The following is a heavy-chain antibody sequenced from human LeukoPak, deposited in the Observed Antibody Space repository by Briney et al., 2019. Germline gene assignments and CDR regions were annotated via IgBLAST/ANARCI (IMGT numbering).Heavy chain of an antibody. Sequence: SETLSLTCTVSGGSISSYSWSWIRQPPGKGLEWIGYIYYSGNTDSNPSLKSRVTISVDTSKNQFSLKLSSVTAADTAVYYCARTYCSGGSCHFDYWGQGTLVTVSS. D-gene: IGHD2-15*01. CDR3: ARTYCSGGSCHFDY. V-gene: IGHV4-59*08. CDR2: IYYSGNT. CDR1: GGSISSYS. J-gene: IGHJ4*02.